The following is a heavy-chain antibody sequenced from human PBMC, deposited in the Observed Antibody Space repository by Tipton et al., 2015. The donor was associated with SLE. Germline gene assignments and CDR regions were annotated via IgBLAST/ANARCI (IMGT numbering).Heavy chain of an antibody. CDR1: GYRFKDYG. CDR3: AIVGATTFDY. V-gene: IGHV1-18*04. J-gene: IGHJ4*02. Sequence: QVQLVQSGAEVKKPGTSVKVSCKASGYRFKDYGITWVRQAPGHVLEWMGWISAYNGNTNYAQKLQGRVTMTTDTSTSTAYMELRSLRSDDTAVYYCAIVGATTFDYWGQGTLVTVSS. CDR2: ISAYNGNT. D-gene: IGHD1-26*01.